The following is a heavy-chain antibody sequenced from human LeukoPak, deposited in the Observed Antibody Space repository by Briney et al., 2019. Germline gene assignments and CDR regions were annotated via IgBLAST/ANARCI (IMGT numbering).Heavy chain of an antibody. Sequence: GGSLRLSCAASGFIFSDYWMSWVRQAPGKGLEWVANIKQYGSEKYYVDSVKGRFTISRDNAKNSLYLQMNSLRAEDTAVYYCAKRPGYYFDYWGQGTLVTVSS. CDR2: IKQYGSEK. CDR3: AKRPGYYFDY. J-gene: IGHJ4*02. V-gene: IGHV3-7*03. CDR1: GFIFSDYW. D-gene: IGHD1-14*01.